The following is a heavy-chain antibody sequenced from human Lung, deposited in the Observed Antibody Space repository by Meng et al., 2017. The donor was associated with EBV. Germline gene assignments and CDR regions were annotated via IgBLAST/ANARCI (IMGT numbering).Heavy chain of an antibody. Sequence: VHRLEAEAEVKKPGASVRVSVEASGYTFASYGISWLRQAPGQGLEWMGWFVNNVDTYSAQKFQGRVTMTTDTHTSTAFMELRSLRSDDTAVYYCARGTPGRSYSDYWGQGTLVTVSS. CDR2: FVNNVDT. J-gene: IGHJ4*02. CDR1: GYTFASYG. V-gene: IGHV1-18*01. CDR3: ARGTPGRSYSDY. D-gene: IGHD3-10*01.